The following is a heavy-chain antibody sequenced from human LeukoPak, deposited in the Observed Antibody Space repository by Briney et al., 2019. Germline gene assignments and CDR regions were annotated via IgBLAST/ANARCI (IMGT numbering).Heavy chain of an antibody. CDR1: GDSINGYF. Sequence: PSETLSLTRTVSGDSINGYFWSWIRQPPGKGLEWIGYIYYSGGTNYNPSLKSRVTISVDTSKNQFPLKLSSVSAADTAVYYCARYLTTGTYGHGLDYWGQGTLVSVSS. D-gene: IGHD1/OR15-1a*01. J-gene: IGHJ4*02. CDR3: ARYLTTGTYGHGLDY. V-gene: IGHV4-59*12. CDR2: IYYSGGT.